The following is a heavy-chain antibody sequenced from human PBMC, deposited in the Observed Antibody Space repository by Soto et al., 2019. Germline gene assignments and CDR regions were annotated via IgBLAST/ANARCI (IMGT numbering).Heavy chain of an antibody. CDR1: GFTVSNYA. J-gene: IGHJ4*02. D-gene: IGHD1-1*01. CDR3: EKDANWEDHY. V-gene: IGHV3-23*01. CDR2: ISGSGGIT. Sequence: PGGSLSLACAASGFTVSNYAMTWVRQAPGKGLEWVYFISGSGGITYYAGSVKGRFTISRDNSKNTLYLQMHSLRAEDTAIYYCEKDANWEDHYWGQGTLVTVSS.